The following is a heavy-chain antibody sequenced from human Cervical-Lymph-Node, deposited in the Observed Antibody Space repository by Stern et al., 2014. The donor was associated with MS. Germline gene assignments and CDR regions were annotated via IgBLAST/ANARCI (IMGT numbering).Heavy chain of an antibody. D-gene: IGHD6-13*01. CDR2: IWYDGSNP. CDR1: GFSFSRYA. Sequence: VQLVQSGGGVVQPGTSLRLSCAASGFSFSRYAMHWVLQAPGKGLEWVALIWYDGSNPYYADSVTGRFTISRDNFKNTLYLQMNSLRAEDTAVYYCASAYSSSHYYFDYWGQGTLVTVSS. CDR3: ASAYSSSHYYFDY. J-gene: IGHJ4*02. V-gene: IGHV3-33*01.